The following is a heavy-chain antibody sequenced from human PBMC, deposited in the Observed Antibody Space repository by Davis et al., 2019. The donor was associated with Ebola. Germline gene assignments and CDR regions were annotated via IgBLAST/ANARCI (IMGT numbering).Heavy chain of an antibody. V-gene: IGHV4-61*01. Sequence: SETLSLTCTVSGGSVSSGNFYWSWIRQPPGKGPEWIGHMYLSGITEYNPSLTSRVTMSVDMSSNQVSLELISLTAADTAVYYCARVSDRRECSGGSCYARGNWFDSWGQGTLVTVSS. J-gene: IGHJ5*01. D-gene: IGHD2-15*01. CDR3: ARVSDRRECSGGSCYARGNWFDS. CDR2: MYLSGIT. CDR1: GGSVSSGNFY.